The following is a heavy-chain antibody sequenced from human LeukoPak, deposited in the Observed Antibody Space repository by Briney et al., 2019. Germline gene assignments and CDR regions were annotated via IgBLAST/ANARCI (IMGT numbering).Heavy chain of an antibody. CDR2: ISADGATK. Sequence: PGRSLRLSCAASGFTFRSHGMHWVRQAPGKGLEWVVVISADGATKYYADSVKGRFTISRDNSKTTVSLEMNSLREEDTAVYYCAREGAWGNSYSDLWGRGTLVTVSS. D-gene: IGHD3-16*01. CDR1: GFTFRSHG. V-gene: IGHV3-30*03. J-gene: IGHJ2*01. CDR3: AREGAWGNSYSDL.